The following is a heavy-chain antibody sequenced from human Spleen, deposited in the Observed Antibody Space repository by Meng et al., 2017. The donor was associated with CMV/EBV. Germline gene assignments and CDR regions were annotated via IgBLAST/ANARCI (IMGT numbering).Heavy chain of an antibody. Sequence: SETLSLTCAIYGGSFSGYYWSWIRQPPGKGLEWIGYIYYTGRTNYNPSLKSRVTISVDTSKNQFSLKLSSVTAADTAVYYCAREWSTWQPFDYWGQGTLVTVSS. J-gene: IGHJ4*02. CDR3: AREWSTWQPFDY. CDR1: GGSFSGYY. CDR2: IYYTGRT. D-gene: IGHD2-15*01. V-gene: IGHV4-59*01.